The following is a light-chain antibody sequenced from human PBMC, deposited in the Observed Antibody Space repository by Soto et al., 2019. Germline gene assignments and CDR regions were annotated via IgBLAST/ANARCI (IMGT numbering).Light chain of an antibody. CDR3: SSYTSSSTYV. V-gene: IGLV2-14*01. CDR1: SSDVGGYNY. J-gene: IGLJ1*01. CDR2: EVS. Sequence: QSALTQPASVSGSPGQSITISCTGTSSDVGGYNYVSWYQLHPGKGPKLMIYEVSDRPSGVSNRFSGSKSGNTASLTISGLQAEDEADYYCSSYTSSSTYVFGTGTKVTVL.